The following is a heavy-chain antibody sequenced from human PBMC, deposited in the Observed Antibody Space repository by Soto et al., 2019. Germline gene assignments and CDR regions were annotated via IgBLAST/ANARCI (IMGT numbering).Heavy chain of an antibody. Sequence: QPGGSLRLSCAASGFTFSSYAMSWVRQAPGKGLEWVSAISGSGGSTYYADSVKGRFTISRDNSKNTLYLQMNSLRAAHTAVYYCAKDFSGEQPSDFDYWGQGTLVTVSS. CDR1: GFTFSSYA. D-gene: IGHD4-17*01. V-gene: IGHV3-23*01. J-gene: IGHJ4*02. CDR2: ISGSGGST. CDR3: AKDFSGEQPSDFDY.